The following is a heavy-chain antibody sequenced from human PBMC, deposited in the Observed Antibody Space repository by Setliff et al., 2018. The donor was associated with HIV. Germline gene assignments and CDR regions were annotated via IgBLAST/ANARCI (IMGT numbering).Heavy chain of an antibody. J-gene: IGHJ3*02. D-gene: IGHD2-8*01. CDR1: GGSISSGGYY. Sequence: LSLTCTVSGGSISSGGYYWSWIRQHPGKGLEWIGYIYYSGSTYYSPSLKSRVSISVDTSRNQFSLRLNSVTAADTAVYYCARPTTGLGGGAAFDIWGQGTMVTVSS. CDR3: ARPTTGLGGGAAFDI. CDR2: IYYSGST. V-gene: IGHV4-31*03.